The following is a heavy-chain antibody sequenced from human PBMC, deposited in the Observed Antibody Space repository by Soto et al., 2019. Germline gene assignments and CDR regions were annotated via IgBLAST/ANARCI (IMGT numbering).Heavy chain of an antibody. CDR2: INPSSGST. CDR1: GYRFTSYL. V-gene: IGHV1-46*01. J-gene: IGHJ3*02. CDR3: ARGGYSGSYSLAGGVAI. Sequence: QVQLVQSGAEVKKPGASVNGSCKASGYRFTSYLIHWVRQAPGQGLEWMGRINPSSGSTTYAQKFQGRVTLTRDTSTSTVYMELSSLRSEDTAVYYCARGGYSGSYSLAGGVAIWGQGTMVPVTS. D-gene: IGHD1-26*01.